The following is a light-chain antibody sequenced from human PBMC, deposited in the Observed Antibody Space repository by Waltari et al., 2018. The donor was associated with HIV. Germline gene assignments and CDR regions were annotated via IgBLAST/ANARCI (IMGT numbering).Light chain of an antibody. Sequence: DIQMTQSPSTLSASVGDRVTITCRASQSISSWLAWYQQKPGKAPNLLIYKASSLESGVPSRFSGSGSETEFTLTISSLQPDDFATYYCQHYNNFPHTFGGGTKVEI. CDR2: KAS. CDR1: QSISSW. V-gene: IGKV1-5*03. J-gene: IGKJ4*01. CDR3: QHYNNFPHT.